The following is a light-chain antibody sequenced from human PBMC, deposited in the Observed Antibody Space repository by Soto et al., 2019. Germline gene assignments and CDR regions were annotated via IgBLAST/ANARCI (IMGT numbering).Light chain of an antibody. CDR3: QQHNDYSAVT. CDR1: QTISSS. V-gene: IGKV1-5*01. CDR2: DAS. J-gene: IGKJ2*01. Sequence: DTQMTQSPSTLSASVGDRVTITCRASQTISSSLAWYQHKPGKAPKLLIFDASTLQTGVPSRFSGSGFGTEFTLTITGLQPDDFATYFCQQHNDYSAVTFGQGTKLEIK.